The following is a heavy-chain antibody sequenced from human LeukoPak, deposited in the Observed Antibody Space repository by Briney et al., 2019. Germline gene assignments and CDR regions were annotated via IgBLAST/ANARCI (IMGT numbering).Heavy chain of an antibody. CDR1: GGSISSSSYY. J-gene: IGHJ4*02. CDR2: IYYSGST. D-gene: IGHD1-26*01. V-gene: IGHV4-39*01. Sequence: SETLSLTCTVCGGSISSSSYYLGWIRQPPGKGLEWIGSIYYSGSTYYNPSLKSRVTISVDTSKNQFSLKLSSVTAADTAVYYCARHGSRELLPGLVYWGQGTLVTVSS. CDR3: ARHGSRELLPGLVY.